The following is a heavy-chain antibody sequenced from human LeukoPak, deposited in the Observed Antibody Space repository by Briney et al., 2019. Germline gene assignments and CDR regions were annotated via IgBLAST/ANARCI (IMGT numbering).Heavy chain of an antibody. CDR3: ARDSGRGMWFDP. CDR1: GFTFNYYN. J-gene: IGHJ5*02. D-gene: IGHD3-10*01. Sequence: PGGSLRLSCAASGFTFNYYNMNWVRQAPGKGLEWVSSISSTSTYIYYANSMKGRFTISRDNAKNSLYLQMSSLRVEDTAVYYCARDSGRGMWFDPWGQGTLVTVSS. V-gene: IGHV3-21*01. CDR2: ISSTSTYI.